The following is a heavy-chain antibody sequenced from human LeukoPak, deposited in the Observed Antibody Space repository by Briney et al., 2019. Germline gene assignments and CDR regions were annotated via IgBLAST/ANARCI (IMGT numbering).Heavy chain of an antibody. CDR2: ISTSGGST. CDR1: GFTFSSYE. Sequence: GGSLRLSCAASGFTFSSYEMNWVRQAPGKGLEWDSAISTSGGSTYYADSVKGRFTISRDNSKNTLYLQMNSLRAEDTAVYYCAKHTYYYDSSGYLFDYWGQGTLVTVSS. CDR3: AKHTYYYDSSGYLFDY. D-gene: IGHD3-22*01. V-gene: IGHV3-23*01. J-gene: IGHJ4*02.